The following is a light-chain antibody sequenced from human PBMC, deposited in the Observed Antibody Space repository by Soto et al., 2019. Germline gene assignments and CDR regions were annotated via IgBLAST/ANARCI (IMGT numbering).Light chain of an antibody. V-gene: IGKV2-24*01. J-gene: IGKJ2*01. CDR3: RQATRYPHYT. Sequence: IVMPQTPLSSPVTRGQPASISCTSSQSLVHSDGNTYLSWRHQRPGQPTRRLIYKVSHRLSGVPDRGSGSGAGTQFTLKTSRGEAEEVGVYYGRQATRYPHYTLGQGTKREIK. CDR1: QSLVHSDGNTY. CDR2: KVS.